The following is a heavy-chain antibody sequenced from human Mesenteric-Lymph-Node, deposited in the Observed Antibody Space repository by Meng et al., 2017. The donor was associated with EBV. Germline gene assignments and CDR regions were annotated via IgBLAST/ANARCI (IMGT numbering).Heavy chain of an antibody. D-gene: IGHD2-2*01. CDR2: IYYSGTT. CDR1: GGSIRNGAYY. J-gene: IGHJ3*01. CDR3: ARVSRVVVLGLDDL. Sequence: QAPVQVSGPGLAKPSQTLSLTCAVSGGSIRNGAYYWNWIRQPPGKGLEWIGTIYYSGTTYYNPSLKRRLIMSVDTSKNQFSLKLTSVTAADTAVYYCARVSRVVVLGLDDLWGLGTMVTVSS. V-gene: IGHV4-30-4*01.